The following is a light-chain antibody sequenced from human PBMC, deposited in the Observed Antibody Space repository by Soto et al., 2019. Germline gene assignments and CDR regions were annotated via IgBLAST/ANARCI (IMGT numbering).Light chain of an antibody. V-gene: IGKV3-20*01. CDR3: QQYGSSPYS. J-gene: IGKJ2*01. CDR2: GAS. Sequence: EIVLTQSPGTLSLSPGERATLSCRASQSVRNSYLAWYQQKPDQAPRLLISGASGRAAGIPDRFKGSGSGTDFTLTISRLEPEDFAVYYCQQYGSSPYSCGQGTKLE. CDR1: QSVRNSY.